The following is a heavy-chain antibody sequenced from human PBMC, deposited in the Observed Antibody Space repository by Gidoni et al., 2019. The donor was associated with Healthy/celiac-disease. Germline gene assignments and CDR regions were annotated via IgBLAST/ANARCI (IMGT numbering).Heavy chain of an antibody. J-gene: IGHJ6*02. CDR1: GGSFSGYY. V-gene: IGHV4-34*01. CDR2: INHSGST. Sequence: QVQFQQWGAGLLKPSETLSLTCAVYGGSFSGYYWSWIRQTPGKGLEWIGEINHSGSTNYNPSLKSRVTISVDTSKNQFSLKLSAVTAADTAVYYCARAQRKYYYGSGSYAYYYGMDVWGQGTTVTVSS. CDR3: ARAQRKYYYGSGSYAYYYGMDV. D-gene: IGHD3-10*01.